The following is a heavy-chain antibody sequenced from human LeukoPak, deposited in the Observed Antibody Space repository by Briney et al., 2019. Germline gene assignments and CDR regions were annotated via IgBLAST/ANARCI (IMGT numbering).Heavy chain of an antibody. J-gene: IGHJ4*02. D-gene: IGHD3-16*01. CDR3: AKDWTPHNRVYDCFDF. CDR1: GLAFGVHA. Sequence: GGSLRLSCAASGLAFGVHAMSWVRQAPGKGPEWVATIGSGADLFYAESVKGRFTISRDDPRNTLWLQMNSLRAEDTALYYCAKDWTPHNRVYDCFDFWGQGTQVTVSS. V-gene: IGHV3-23*01. CDR2: IGSGADL.